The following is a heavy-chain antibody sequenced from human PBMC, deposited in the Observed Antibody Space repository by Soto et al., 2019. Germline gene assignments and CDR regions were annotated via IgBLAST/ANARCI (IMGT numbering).Heavy chain of an antibody. CDR3: AREAKEYYSDY. V-gene: IGHV3-33*01. D-gene: IGHD3-10*01. CDR2: IWYDGSNK. J-gene: IGHJ4*02. Sequence: QVQLVESGGGVVQPGRSLRLSCAASGFTFSTYGMHWVRQAPGKGLEWVAAIWYDGSNKYYADSVKGRFTISRDNSKNTLYLQMNSLRAEDTAVYYCAREAKEYYSDYWGQGTLLTVSS. CDR1: GFTFSTYG.